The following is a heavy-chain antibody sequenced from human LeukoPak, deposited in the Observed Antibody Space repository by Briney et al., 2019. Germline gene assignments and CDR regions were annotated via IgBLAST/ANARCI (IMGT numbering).Heavy chain of an antibody. V-gene: IGHV3-20*04. D-gene: IGHD3-22*01. CDR2: INWNGGST. CDR3: ARDLPQIEY. J-gene: IGHJ4*02. Sequence: GGSLRLSCVASGLNFGESAMHWVRQAPGKGLEWVSGINWNGGSTGYADSVKGRFTISRDNAKNSLYLQMNSLRAEDTALYYCARDLPQIEYWGQGTLVTVSS. CDR1: GLNFGESA.